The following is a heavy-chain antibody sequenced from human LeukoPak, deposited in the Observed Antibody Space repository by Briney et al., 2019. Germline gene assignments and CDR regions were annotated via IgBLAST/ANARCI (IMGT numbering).Heavy chain of an antibody. V-gene: IGHV3-30-3*01. Sequence: GGSLRLSCAASGFTFSSYAMHWVRQAPGKGLEWVAVISYDGSNKYYADSVKGRFTISRDNSKNTLYLQMNSLRAEDTAVYYCARDPGVVGDPHFDYWGQGTLATVSS. CDR2: ISYDGSNK. CDR1: GFTFSSYA. D-gene: IGHD3-10*01. J-gene: IGHJ4*02. CDR3: ARDPGVVGDPHFDY.